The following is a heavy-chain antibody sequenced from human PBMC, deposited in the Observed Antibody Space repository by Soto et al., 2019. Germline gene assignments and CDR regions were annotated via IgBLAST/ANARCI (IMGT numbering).Heavy chain of an antibody. D-gene: IGHD6-13*01. V-gene: IGHV1-3*01. Sequence: ALVKVSCKASGYTFTSYAMHWVRQAPGQRLEWMGWINAGNGNTKYSQKFQGRVTITRDTSASTAYMELSSLRSEDTAVYYCARDGDIADGADFWGQGTMVTVSS. CDR2: INAGNGNT. CDR1: GYTFTSYA. CDR3: ARDGDIADGADF. J-gene: IGHJ3*01.